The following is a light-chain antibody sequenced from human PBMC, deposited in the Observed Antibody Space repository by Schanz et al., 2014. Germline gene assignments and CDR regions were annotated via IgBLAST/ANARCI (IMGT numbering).Light chain of an antibody. J-gene: IGKJ1*01. Sequence: DIVMTQSPDSLAVSLGERATIHCKSSQSVLYSSHNKNYLAWYQQKPGQPPKLLIYWASTRESGVPDRFSGSGSGTDFTLTITSLQAEDVAVYYCQQYYTTPPTFGQGTKVEIK. CDR2: WAS. CDR3: QQYYTTPPT. V-gene: IGKV4-1*01. CDR1: QSVLYSSHNKNY.